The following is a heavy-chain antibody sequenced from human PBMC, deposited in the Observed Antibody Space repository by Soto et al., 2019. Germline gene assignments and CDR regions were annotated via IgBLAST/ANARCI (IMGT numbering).Heavy chain of an antibody. V-gene: IGHV4-59*01. J-gene: IGHJ4*02. Sequence: SETLSLTCTFSGGSISSYYWSWIRQPPGKGLEWIGYIYYSGSTNYNPSLKSRVTISVDTSKNQFSLKLSSVTAADTAVYYCARLPARFTYFDYWGQGTLVTSPQ. D-gene: IGHD3-3*01. CDR1: GGSISSYY. CDR3: ARLPARFTYFDY. CDR2: IYYSGST.